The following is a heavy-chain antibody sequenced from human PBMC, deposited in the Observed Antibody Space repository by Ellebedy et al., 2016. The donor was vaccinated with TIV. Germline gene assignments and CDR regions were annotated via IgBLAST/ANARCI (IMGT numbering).Heavy chain of an antibody. Sequence: MPSDTLSLTCTVSNGSITGSFWSWVRLPPGKGLEWIGHVYYSGIANYNPSLKSRLTISVDTSRNQFSLKLNSVTAADTAVYYCARDRDSTGYYPHWGQGIMVTVSS. CDR1: NGSITGSF. CDR2: VYYSGIA. J-gene: IGHJ4*02. CDR3: ARDRDSTGYYPH. D-gene: IGHD3-22*01. V-gene: IGHV4-59*01.